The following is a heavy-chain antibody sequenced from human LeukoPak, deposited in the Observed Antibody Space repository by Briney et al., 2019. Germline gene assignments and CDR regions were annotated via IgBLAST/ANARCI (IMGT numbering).Heavy chain of an antibody. Sequence: SETLSLTCTVSGGSISSYYWSWIRQPPGKGLEWIGYIYYSGSTYYNPSLKSRVTISVDTSKNRFSLKLSSVTAADTAVYYCARRGLLWFGELSFRYNWFDPWGQGTLVTVSS. J-gene: IGHJ5*02. CDR3: ARRGLLWFGELSFRYNWFDP. CDR1: GGSISSYY. D-gene: IGHD3-10*01. CDR2: IYYSGST. V-gene: IGHV4-59*12.